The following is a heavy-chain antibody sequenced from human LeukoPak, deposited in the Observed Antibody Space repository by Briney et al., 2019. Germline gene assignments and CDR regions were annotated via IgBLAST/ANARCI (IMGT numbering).Heavy chain of an antibody. CDR3: ARVPNTAGFYFDY. J-gene: IGHJ4*02. D-gene: IGHD5-18*01. Sequence: GGSLRLSCAASGFTFSSYSMNWVRQAPGKGLEWVSSISSSSSYIYYADSVKGRFTISRDNAKNSLYPQMNSLRAEDTAVYYCARVPNTAGFYFDYWGQGALVTVSS. V-gene: IGHV3-21*01. CDR2: ISSSSSYI. CDR1: GFTFSSYS.